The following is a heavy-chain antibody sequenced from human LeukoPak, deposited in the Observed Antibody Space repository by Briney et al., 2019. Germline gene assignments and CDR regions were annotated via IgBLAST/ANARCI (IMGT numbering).Heavy chain of an antibody. J-gene: IGHJ5*02. V-gene: IGHV4-34*01. D-gene: IGHD1-1*01. CDR3: ASETLEDNWFDP. CDR1: GGSFSGYY. CDR2: INHSGST. Sequence: SETLSLTCAVYGGSFSGYYWSWIRQPPGKGLEWIGEINHSGSTNYNPSLKSRVTISEDTSKNQFSLKLSSVTAADTAVYYCASETLEDNWFDPWGQGTLVTVSS.